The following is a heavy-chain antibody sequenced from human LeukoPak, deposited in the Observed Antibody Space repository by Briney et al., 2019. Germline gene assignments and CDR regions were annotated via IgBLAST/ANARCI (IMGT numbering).Heavy chain of an antibody. J-gene: IGHJ4*02. V-gene: IGHV4-59*01. Sequence: PSETLSLTXTVSGGSISSYYWSWIRQPPGKGLEWIGYIYYSGSTNYNPSLKSRVTISVDTSKNQFSLKLSSVTAADTAIYYCARGIESYGDYDYWGQGILVTVSS. D-gene: IGHD4-17*01. CDR2: IYYSGST. CDR3: ARGIESYGDYDY. CDR1: GGSISSYY.